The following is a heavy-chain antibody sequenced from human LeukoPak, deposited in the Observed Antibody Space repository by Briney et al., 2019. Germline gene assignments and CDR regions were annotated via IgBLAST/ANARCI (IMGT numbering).Heavy chain of an antibody. J-gene: IGHJ4*02. CDR2: INHSGST. CDR1: GGSFSGYY. D-gene: IGHD4-17*01. CDR3: AGGDGDYLDY. Sequence: SETLSLTCAVYGGSFSGYYWSWIRQPPGKGLEWIGEINHSGSTYSNPSLKSRVTISVDASKNQFSLKLSSVTAADTAVYYRAGGDGDYLDYWGQGTLVTVSS. V-gene: IGHV4-34*01.